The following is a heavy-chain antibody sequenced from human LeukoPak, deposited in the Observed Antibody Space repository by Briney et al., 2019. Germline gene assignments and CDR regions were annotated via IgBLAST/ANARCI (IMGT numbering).Heavy chain of an antibody. J-gene: IGHJ3*02. CDR2: INHSGST. V-gene: IGHV4-34*01. Sequence: SETLSLTCAVYGGSFSGYYWSWIRQPPGKGLEWIGEINHSGSTNYNPSLKSRVTISVDTSKNQFSLKLSSVTAADTAVYYCARFWDEVGGAFDIWGQGTMVTVSS. CDR3: ARFWDEVGGAFDI. CDR1: GGSFSGYY. D-gene: IGHD3-10*01.